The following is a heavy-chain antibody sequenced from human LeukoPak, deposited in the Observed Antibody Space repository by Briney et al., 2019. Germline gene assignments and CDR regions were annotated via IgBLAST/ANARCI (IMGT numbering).Heavy chain of an antibody. V-gene: IGHV4-61*08. D-gene: IGHD3-10*01. CDR1: GASMRSSAYY. Sequence: SETLSLTCTVSGASMRSSAYYWGWIRQPPGKGLEWIVYIHYSGSTKYKSSLKSRVTISVDTSKNQFSLKLNSVTAADTAVYYCARGKEVITMLRGLKPGYYFDYWGQGTLVTVSS. J-gene: IGHJ4*02. CDR2: IHYSGST. CDR3: ARGKEVITMLRGLKPGYYFDY.